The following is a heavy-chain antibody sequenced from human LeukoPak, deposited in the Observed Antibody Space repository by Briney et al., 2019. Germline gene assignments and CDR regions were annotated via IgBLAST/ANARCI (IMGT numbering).Heavy chain of an antibody. CDR3: ARHGGDGFNYGIDN. CDR2: IYPGDSKT. Sequence: GESLKISCWGSGYSFTTSWIGWVRPMPGKGLEWMGIIYPGDSKTRYSPSFQGQVTISAGKSISTAYLQWSSLKASDTAMYYCARHGGDGFNYGIDNWGQGTLITVSS. J-gene: IGHJ4*02. D-gene: IGHD5-24*01. V-gene: IGHV5-51*01. CDR1: GYSFTTSW.